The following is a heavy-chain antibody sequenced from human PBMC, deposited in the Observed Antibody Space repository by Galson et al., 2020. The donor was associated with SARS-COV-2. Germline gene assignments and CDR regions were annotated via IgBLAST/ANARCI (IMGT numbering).Heavy chain of an antibody. CDR1: GISIDDYA. Sequence: GGSLRLSCAASGISIDDYAMYWVRQAPGKGLEWVSGISYNSGDIVYADSVKGRFIISRDNAKNSLYLQMDGLRGEDTALYDCAKSFNSGATDPHFDYWGQGTLVTVSS. D-gene: IGHD3-10*01. V-gene: IGHV3-9*01. J-gene: IGHJ4*02. CDR2: ISYNSGDI. CDR3: AKSFNSGATDPHFDY.